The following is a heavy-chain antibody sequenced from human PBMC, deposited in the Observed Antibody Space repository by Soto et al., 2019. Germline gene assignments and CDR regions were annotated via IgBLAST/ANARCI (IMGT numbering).Heavy chain of an antibody. D-gene: IGHD1-26*01. V-gene: IGHV4-4*07. CDR3: ARGSLAPDY. CDR2: IYTSGST. J-gene: IGHJ4*02. Sequence: QVQLQESGPGLVKASETLSLTCTVSGASLNNYYWSWARQPAGKGLEWVGCIYTSGSTNYNPSLESRVTMSVDTSKNQFSLKLSSVTAADTAVYYCARGSLAPDYWGQGTLVTVSS. CDR1: GASLNNYY.